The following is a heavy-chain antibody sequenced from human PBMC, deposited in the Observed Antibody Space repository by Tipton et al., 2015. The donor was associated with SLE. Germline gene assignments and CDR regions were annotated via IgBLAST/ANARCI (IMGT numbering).Heavy chain of an antibody. Sequence: TLSLTCTVSGGSISSNDYYWSWIRQHPGKGLEWIGYIYFSDRADYNPSLKSRVTISADTSKNQFSLKLSSVTAADTAVYYCARGADYYESSGYFFDFWGQGTLVTVSS. CDR1: GGSISSNDYY. J-gene: IGHJ4*02. CDR2: IYFSDRA. CDR3: ARGADYYESSGYFFDF. D-gene: IGHD3-22*01. V-gene: IGHV4-31*03.